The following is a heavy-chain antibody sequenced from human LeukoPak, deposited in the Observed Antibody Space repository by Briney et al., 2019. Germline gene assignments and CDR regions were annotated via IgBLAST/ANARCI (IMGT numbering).Heavy chain of an antibody. Sequence: GGSLRLSCAASGFIFSTYTMNWVRQAPGKGLEWVSSISTSSSYIYYADSVKGRFTISRNNPKNSLYLQMNSLRAEDTAVYYCARNRGDPSYFDYWGQGTLVTVSS. D-gene: IGHD4-17*01. J-gene: IGHJ4*02. V-gene: IGHV3-21*01. CDR2: ISTSSSYI. CDR1: GFIFSTYT. CDR3: ARNRGDPSYFDY.